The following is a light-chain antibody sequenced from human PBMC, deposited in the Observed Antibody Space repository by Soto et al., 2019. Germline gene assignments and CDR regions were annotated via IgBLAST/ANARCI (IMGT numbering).Light chain of an antibody. CDR1: QNVNSNF. Sequence: EIVLTQSPGTLSSSPGEGATLSCRASQNVNSNFLAWYQQRPGQAPRLLIYGASTRATGVPTRFSGSESGTEFTLTISRLEPEDFAVFFCQQYGTSEIIFGQGTRLEI. CDR2: GAS. CDR3: QQYGTSEII. V-gene: IGKV3-20*01. J-gene: IGKJ5*01.